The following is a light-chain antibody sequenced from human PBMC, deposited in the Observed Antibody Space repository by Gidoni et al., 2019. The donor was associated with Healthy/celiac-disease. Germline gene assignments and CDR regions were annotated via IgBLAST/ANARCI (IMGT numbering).Light chain of an antibody. CDR2: AAS. CDR3: QQYYSYPYT. J-gene: IGKJ2*01. V-gene: IGKV1-8*01. CDR1: QGISSY. Sequence: AIRMTQSPSSFSASTGDRVTITCRASQGISSYLALYQQKPGKAPKLLIYAASTLQSGVPSRFSGSGSGTDFTLTISCLQSEDFATYYCQQYYSYPYTFGQWTKLEIK.